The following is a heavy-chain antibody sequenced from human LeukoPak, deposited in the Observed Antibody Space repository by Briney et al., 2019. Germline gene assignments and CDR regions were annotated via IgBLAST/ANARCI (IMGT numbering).Heavy chain of an antibody. J-gene: IGHJ4*02. V-gene: IGHV3-15*01. CDR1: GFTFSNAW. Sequence: PGGSLRLSCAASGFTFSNAWMSWVRQAPGKGLEWVGRIKSKTDGGTTDYAAPVKGRFTISRDDSKNTLYLQVNSLRTEDTAVYYCTTSPTDPPFDYWGQGTLVTVSS. CDR3: TTSPTDPPFDY. CDR2: IKSKTDGGTT.